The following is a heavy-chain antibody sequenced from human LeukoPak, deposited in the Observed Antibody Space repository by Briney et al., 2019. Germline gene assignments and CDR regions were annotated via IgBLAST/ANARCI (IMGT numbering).Heavy chain of an antibody. J-gene: IGHJ5*02. CDR2: INHSGST. CDR3: ARGRIAAAGSNWFDP. Sequence: PSVTLSLTCAVYGGSFSGYYWSWIRQPPGKGLEWIGEINHSGSTNYNPSLKSRVTISVDTSKNQFSLKLSSVTAADTAVYYCARGRIAAAGSNWFDPWGQGTLVTVSS. CDR1: GGSFSGYY. V-gene: IGHV4-34*01. D-gene: IGHD6-13*01.